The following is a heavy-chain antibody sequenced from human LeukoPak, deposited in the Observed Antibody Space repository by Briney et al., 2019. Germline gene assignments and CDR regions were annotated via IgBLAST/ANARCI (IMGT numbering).Heavy chain of an antibody. CDR2: INYSGRT. CDR3: ARQHSPGYFDY. J-gene: IGHJ4*02. Sequence: PSETLSLTCTVSGGSINTYFWTWIRQPPGKGLEWIGYINYSGRTNSNPSLKRRVTISVDTSKNQFSVKLSSVTPADTAVYYCARQHSPGYFDYWGQGTLVTVSS. D-gene: IGHD1-14*01. CDR1: GGSINTYF. V-gene: IGHV4-59*08.